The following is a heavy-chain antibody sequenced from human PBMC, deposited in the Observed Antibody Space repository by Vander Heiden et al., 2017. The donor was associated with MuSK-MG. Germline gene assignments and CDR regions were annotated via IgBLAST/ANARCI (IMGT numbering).Heavy chain of an antibody. J-gene: IGHJ4*02. D-gene: IGHD3-10*01. CDR2: IYYSGST. CDR3: ARGKDYYGSGSYYSHSFDY. CDR1: GGSISSGDYY. V-gene: IGHV4-30-4*08. Sequence: GGSISSGDYYWSWIRQPPGKGLEWIGYIYYSGSTYYNPSLKSRVTISVDTSRNQFSLKLSSVTAADPAVYYCARGKDYYGSGSYYSHSFDYWGQGPLVTVSS.